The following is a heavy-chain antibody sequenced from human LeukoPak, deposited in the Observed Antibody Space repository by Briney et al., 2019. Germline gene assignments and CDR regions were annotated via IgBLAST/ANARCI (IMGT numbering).Heavy chain of an antibody. V-gene: IGHV3-74*01. CDR2: INSDGSST. J-gene: IGHJ4*02. Sequence: GGSLRLSCAASGFTFSSYWMHWVRQSPGKGLVWVSGINSDGSSTSYADSVKGRFTISRDNAKNTVYLQMNSLRAEDTAVYHCATSRTFDYWGQGTLVTVSS. CDR3: ATSRTFDY. CDR1: GFTFSSYW.